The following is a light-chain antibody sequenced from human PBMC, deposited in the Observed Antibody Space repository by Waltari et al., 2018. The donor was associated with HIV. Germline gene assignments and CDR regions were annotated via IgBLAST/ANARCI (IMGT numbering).Light chain of an antibody. V-gene: IGLV3-25*03. Sequence: SYELTQPSSVSVSPGQTARITCSGDALPKQYAYWYHQKPGQAPLLVIYKDTERPSGIPERFSGSSSGTTVTLTISGVQAEDEGDYYCQSADSSGTYAVFGGGTQLTVL. J-gene: IGLJ7*01. CDR2: KDT. CDR3: QSADSSGTYAV. CDR1: ALPKQY.